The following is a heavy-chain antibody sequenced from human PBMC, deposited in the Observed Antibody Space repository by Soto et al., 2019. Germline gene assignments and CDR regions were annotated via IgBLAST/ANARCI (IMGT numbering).Heavy chain of an antibody. J-gene: IGHJ2*01. CDR2: IIPIFGTA. CDR1: GGTFSSYA. Sequence: QVQLVQSGAEVKKPGSSVKVSCKASGGTFSSYAISWVRQAPGQGLEWMGGIIPIFGTANYAQKFQGRVTITADESTSTAYMERRRLRSGDAAVYYCARGAEYGSGRKRTYWYCDLWGRGTLLTVS. D-gene: IGHD3-10*01. CDR3: ARGAEYGSGRKRTYWYCDL. V-gene: IGHV1-69*12.